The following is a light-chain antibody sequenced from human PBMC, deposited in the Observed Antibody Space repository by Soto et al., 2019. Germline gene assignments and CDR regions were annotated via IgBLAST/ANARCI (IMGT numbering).Light chain of an antibody. J-gene: IGKJ1*01. CDR2: AAS. CDR3: QQSYSSPPT. Sequence: DIQMTQSPSSLSASVGDIVTITCRASHSISNHLNWYQQKPGKAPKLLIFAASSLQSGVPSRFSGSRSGPDFTLTISSLQPEDFATYYCQQSYSSPPTFGQGTTGDIK. V-gene: IGKV1-39*01. CDR1: HSISNH.